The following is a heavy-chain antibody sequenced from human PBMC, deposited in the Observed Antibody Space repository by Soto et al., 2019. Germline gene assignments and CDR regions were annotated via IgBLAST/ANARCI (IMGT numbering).Heavy chain of an antibody. Sequence: SETLSLTCTVSDGSISSYYWSWIRQPQGKGLEWIGYMYYSGNTNYNPSLKSRVTISVDTSKNQFSLKLSSVTAADTAVYYCARHSRVRMAVTGTEFDYWGQGTLVTVSS. D-gene: IGHD6-19*01. J-gene: IGHJ4*02. CDR1: DGSISSYY. CDR2: MYYSGNT. V-gene: IGHV4-59*08. CDR3: ARHSRVRMAVTGTEFDY.